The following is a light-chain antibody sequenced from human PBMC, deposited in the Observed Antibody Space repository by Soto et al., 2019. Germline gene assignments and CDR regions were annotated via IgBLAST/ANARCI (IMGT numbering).Light chain of an antibody. CDR1: QSVNSN. V-gene: IGKV3-15*01. CDR2: SAS. J-gene: IGKJ3*01. CDR3: QHYNNWPLT. Sequence: EIVLTQSPATLSVSPGERATLSCRASQSVNSNLAWYQQKPGQAPRLLIYSASTRATGIPARFSGSGSGTEFTLTISSLQSEDFAVYYCQHYNNWPLTFDPGAKVDIK.